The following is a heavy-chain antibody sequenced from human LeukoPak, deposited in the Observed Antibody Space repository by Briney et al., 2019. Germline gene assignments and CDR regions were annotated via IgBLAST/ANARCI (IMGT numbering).Heavy chain of an antibody. V-gene: IGHV3-23*01. CDR1: GFTFSSYA. J-gene: IGHJ4*02. CDR2: VSDSGGST. D-gene: IGHD4-11*01. CDR3: ANTILQFLETSYYFDY. Sequence: PGGSLRLSCAASGFTFSSYAMSWVRQAPGKGLEWVSAVSDSGGSTYYADSVKGRFTISRDNSKNTLYLQMNSLRAEDTAVYYCANTILQFLETSYYFDYWGQGTLVTVSS.